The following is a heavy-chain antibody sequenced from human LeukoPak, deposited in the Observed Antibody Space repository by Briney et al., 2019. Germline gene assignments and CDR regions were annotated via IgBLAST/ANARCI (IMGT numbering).Heavy chain of an antibody. CDR2: ISSSSSYI. V-gene: IGHV3-21*01. Sequence: GGSLRLSCAASGFTFSSYSMNWVRQAPGKGLEWVSSISSSSSYIYYADSVKGRFTISRDNAKNSLYLRMNSLRAEDTAVYYCARETDCGYDWGIYYDYAMDVWGQGTTVTVSS. CDR3: ARETDCGYDWGIYYDYAMDV. D-gene: IGHD5-12*01. CDR1: GFTFSSYS. J-gene: IGHJ6*02.